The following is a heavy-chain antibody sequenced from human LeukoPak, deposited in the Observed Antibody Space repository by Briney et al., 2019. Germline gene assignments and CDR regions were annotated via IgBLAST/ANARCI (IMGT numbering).Heavy chain of an antibody. CDR3: AKDIADGAFDY. V-gene: IGHV3-9*01. D-gene: IGHD4/OR15-4a*01. CDR2: ISWNSGSI. Sequence: GGSLRLSCAASGFTFDDYAMHWVRHAPGKGLEWVSGISWNSGSIGYADSVEGRFTISRDNAKNSLYLQMNSLRAEDTALYYCAKDIADGAFDYWGQGTLVTVSS. CDR1: GFTFDDYA. J-gene: IGHJ4*02.